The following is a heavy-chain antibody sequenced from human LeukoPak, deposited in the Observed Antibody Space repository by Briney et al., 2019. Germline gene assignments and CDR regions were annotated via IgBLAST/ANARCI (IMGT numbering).Heavy chain of an antibody. CDR3: ARVGEAADSGFEY. V-gene: IGHV3-21*01. CDR1: GFTFSSYS. Sequence: GGSLRLSCAASGFTFSSYSMNWVRQAPGKGLEWVSSISSSSSYIYYADSVKGRFTISRDNAKNSLYLQMNSLRAEDTAVYYCARVGEAADSGFEYWGQGTLVTVSS. CDR2: ISSSSSYI. J-gene: IGHJ4*02. D-gene: IGHD6-19*01.